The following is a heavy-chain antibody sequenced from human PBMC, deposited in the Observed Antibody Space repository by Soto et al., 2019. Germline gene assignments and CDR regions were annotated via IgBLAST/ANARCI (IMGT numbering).Heavy chain of an antibody. CDR1: GFTFSNYA. Sequence: GGSLRLSCAASGFTFSNYAMSWVRQAPGKGLEWVSSISDSGGSTYYADSVKGRFTISRDNSKNTLYLQMNSLRAEDTAVYYCARAGVVAATGGDYWGQGTLVTVSS. CDR2: ISDSGGST. D-gene: IGHD2-15*01. CDR3: ARAGVVAATGGDY. V-gene: IGHV3-23*01. J-gene: IGHJ4*02.